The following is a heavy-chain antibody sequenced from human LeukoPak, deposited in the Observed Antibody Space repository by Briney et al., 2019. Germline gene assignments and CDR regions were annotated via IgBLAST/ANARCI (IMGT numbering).Heavy chain of an antibody. D-gene: IGHD5-18*01. CDR1: GYTFTGYY. CDR3: ARDYSAMALLYYFDY. V-gene: IGHV1-2*02. J-gene: IGHJ4*02. CDR2: INPNSGGT. Sequence: SVKVSCKASGYTFTGYYMHWVRQAPGQGLEWMGWINPNSGGTNYAQKFQGRVTMTRDTSISTAYMELSRLRSDDTAVYYCARDYSAMALLYYFDYWGQGTLVTVSS.